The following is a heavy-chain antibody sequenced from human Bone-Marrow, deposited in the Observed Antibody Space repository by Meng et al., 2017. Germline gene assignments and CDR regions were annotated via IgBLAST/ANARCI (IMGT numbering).Heavy chain of an antibody. D-gene: IGHD1-26*01. Sequence: LARCGGGLVKPGGSLRFSCAAVGFTFSDYYMSWIRQAPGKGLEWVSAISGSGGSTYYADSVKGRFTISRDNSKNTLYLQMNSLRAEDTAVYYCAKGGAVNWFDPWGQGTLVTVSS. CDR3: AKGGAVNWFDP. V-gene: IGHV3-23*04. CDR1: GFTFSDYY. CDR2: ISGSGGST. J-gene: IGHJ5*02.